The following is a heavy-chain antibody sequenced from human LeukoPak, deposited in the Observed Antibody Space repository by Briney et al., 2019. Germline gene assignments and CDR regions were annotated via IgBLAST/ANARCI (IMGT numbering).Heavy chain of an antibody. CDR2: ISSNGGST. V-gene: IGHV3-64*02. D-gene: IGHD1-1*01. CDR1: GFTFSSYA. CDR3: ATNSTTGTSGAFDI. Sequence: GGSLRLSCAASGFTFSSYAMHWVRQAPGKGLEYVSGISSNGGSTYYAGSLKARFTISRDNSKNTLFLQMGSLRAEDMAVYYCATNSTTGTSGAFDIWGQGTMVTVFS. J-gene: IGHJ3*02.